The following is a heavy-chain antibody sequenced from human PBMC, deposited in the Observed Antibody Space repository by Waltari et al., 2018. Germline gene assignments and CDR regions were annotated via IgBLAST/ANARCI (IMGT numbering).Heavy chain of an antibody. CDR1: GFTVSSNY. J-gene: IGHJ5*02. Sequence: EVQLVESGGGLIQPGGSLRLSCAASGFTVSSNYMSWVRQAPGKGLEWVSVIYSGGSTYYADSVKGRFTISRDNSKNTLYLQMNSLRAEDTAVYYCARGSYYDSRAFDPWGQGTLVIVSS. CDR3: ARGSYYDSRAFDP. D-gene: IGHD3-22*01. CDR2: IYSGGST. V-gene: IGHV3-53*01.